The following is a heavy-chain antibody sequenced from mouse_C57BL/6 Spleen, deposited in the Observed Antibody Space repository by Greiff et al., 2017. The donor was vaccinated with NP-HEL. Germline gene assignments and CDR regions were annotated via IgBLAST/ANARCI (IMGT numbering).Heavy chain of an antibody. Sequence: VQLKQSGAELVKPGASVKISCKASGYAFSSYWMNWVKQRPGKGLEWIGQIYPGDGDTNYNGKFKGKATLTADKSSSTAYMQLSSLTSEDSAVYFCARSGSSYYFDYWGQGTTLTDSS. CDR3: ARSGSSYYFDY. CDR1: GYAFSSYW. V-gene: IGHV1-80*01. D-gene: IGHD1-1*01. J-gene: IGHJ2*01. CDR2: IYPGDGDT.